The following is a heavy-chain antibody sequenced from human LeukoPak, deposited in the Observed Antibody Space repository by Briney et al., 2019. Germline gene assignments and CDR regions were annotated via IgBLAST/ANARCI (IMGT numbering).Heavy chain of an antibody. CDR2: IYTSGST. CDR3: ARDRGSSWHNYYYMDV. D-gene: IGHD6-13*01. CDR1: GGSISSYY. V-gene: IGHV4-4*07. Sequence: PSETLSLTCTVSGGSISSYYWSWIRQPAGKGLEWIGRIYTSGSTNYNPSLKSRVTMSVDTSKNQFSLKLSSVTAADTAVYYCARDRGSSWHNYYYMDVWGKGTTVTVSS. J-gene: IGHJ6*03.